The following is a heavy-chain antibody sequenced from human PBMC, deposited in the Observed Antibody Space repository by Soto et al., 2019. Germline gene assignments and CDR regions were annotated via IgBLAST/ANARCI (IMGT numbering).Heavy chain of an antibody. CDR1: GFTFSSYA. CDR3: AKEYPLNIAVAGNTGFDY. Sequence: GGSLRLSCAASGFTFSSYAMSWVRQAPGKGLEWVSAISGSGGSTYYADSVKGRFTISRDNSKNTLYLQMNSLRAEDTAVYYCAKEYPLNIAVAGNTGFDYWGQGTLVTVSS. CDR2: ISGSGGST. J-gene: IGHJ4*02. D-gene: IGHD6-19*01. V-gene: IGHV3-23*01.